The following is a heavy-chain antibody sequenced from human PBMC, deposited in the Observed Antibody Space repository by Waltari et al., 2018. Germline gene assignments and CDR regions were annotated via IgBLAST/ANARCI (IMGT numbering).Heavy chain of an antibody. CDR2: KIPNLNIT. J-gene: IGHJ5*02. CDR3: AKFGYCTTTNCYLWDWFDP. Sequence: QVQLVQSGAEVKKPGSSVTVSCKASGGTFSSYAISWVRQAPGQGLEWMGRKIPNLNITNYAQKFQGRVTITADKSTSKAYMKLSSLRSEDTAVYYCAKFGYCTTTNCYLWDWFDPWGQGTLVTVSS. CDR1: GGTFSSYA. V-gene: IGHV1-69*04. D-gene: IGHD2-2*03.